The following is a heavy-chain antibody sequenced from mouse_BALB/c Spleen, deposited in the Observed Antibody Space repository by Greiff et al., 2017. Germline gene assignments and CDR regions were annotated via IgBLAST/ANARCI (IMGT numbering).Heavy chain of an antibody. CDR3: ARSSDYGYTDWYFDV. J-gene: IGHJ1*01. V-gene: IGHV14-3*02. D-gene: IGHD1-2*01. Sequence: VQLQQSGAELVKPGASVKLSCTASGFNIKDTYMHWVKQRPEQGLEWIGRIDPANGNTKYDPKFQGKATITADTSSNTAYLQLSSLTSEDTAVYYCARSSDYGYTDWYFDVWGAGTTVTVSS. CDR2: IDPANGNT. CDR1: GFNIKDTY.